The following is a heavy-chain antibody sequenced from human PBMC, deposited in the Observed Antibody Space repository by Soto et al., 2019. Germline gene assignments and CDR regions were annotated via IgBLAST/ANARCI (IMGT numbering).Heavy chain of an antibody. CDR2: IKSDGSER. Sequence: EVQLVESGGGLVQPGGSLRLSSAASGFTFSNFWMSWVRQAPGEGLEWVASIKSDGSERSHVDAVRGRFSISRDNARNSLFLQMNSLRVDDTAVYYCARDVIWGQGSLVTVSS. V-gene: IGHV3-7*05. CDR1: GFTFSNFW. J-gene: IGHJ4*02. CDR3: ARDVI.